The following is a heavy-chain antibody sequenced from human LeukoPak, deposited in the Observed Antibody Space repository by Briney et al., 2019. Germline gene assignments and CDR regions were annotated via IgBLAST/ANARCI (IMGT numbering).Heavy chain of an antibody. V-gene: IGHV1-8*01. Sequence: ASVKVSCKASGYTFTSYDINWVRQATGQGLEWMGWMNPNSGNTGYAQKFQGRVTMTRNTSISTAYMELSSLRSEDTAVYYCARGGFFVVVPAAILDYGMDVWGQGTTVTVSS. CDR2: MNPNSGNT. CDR1: GYTFTSYD. J-gene: IGHJ6*02. CDR3: ARGGFFVVVPAAILDYGMDV. D-gene: IGHD2-2*02.